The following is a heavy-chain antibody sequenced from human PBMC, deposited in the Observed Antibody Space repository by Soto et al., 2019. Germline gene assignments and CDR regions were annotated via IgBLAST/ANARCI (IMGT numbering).Heavy chain of an antibody. Sequence: PSETLSLTCTVSGGSISGGGYYWSWIRQHPGKGLEWIGYIYYSGSTYYNPSLKSRVTISVDTSKNQFSLKLSSVTAADTAVYYCAYSRSSRDGYNLGGYWGQGTLVTVSS. CDR3: AYSRSSRDGYNLGGY. CDR2: IYYSGST. J-gene: IGHJ4*02. V-gene: IGHV4-30-4*08. CDR1: GGSISGGGYY. D-gene: IGHD5-12*01.